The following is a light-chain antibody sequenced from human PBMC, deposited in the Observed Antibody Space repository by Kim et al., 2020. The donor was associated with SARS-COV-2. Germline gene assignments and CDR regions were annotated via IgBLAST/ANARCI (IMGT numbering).Light chain of an antibody. CDR2: GND. CDR1: SSDIGTNP. J-gene: IGLJ3*02. Sequence: QSVLTQPPSASGTPGQRVTISCSGSSSDIGTNPVSWYQQLPGTAPKVLIYGNDKRPSGVPDRFSGSKSGTSASVAISGIRSEDEADYYCAAWDDSLSGWVFGGGTQLTVL. V-gene: IGLV1-44*01. CDR3: AAWDDSLSGWV.